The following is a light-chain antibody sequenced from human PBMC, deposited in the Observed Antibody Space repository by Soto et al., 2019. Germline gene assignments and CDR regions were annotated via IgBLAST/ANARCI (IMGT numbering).Light chain of an antibody. V-gene: IGKV3-15*01. CDR2: GAS. CDR1: QSVSSN. CDR3: QQYNNWPFT. J-gene: IGKJ3*01. Sequence: EIVMTQSPATLSVSPGERATLSCRASQSVSSNLAWYRQKPGQAPRLFIYGASTRATGIPARFSGSGSGTEFTLTISSLQSEDFAFYYCQQYNNWPFTFGPGTKVDIK.